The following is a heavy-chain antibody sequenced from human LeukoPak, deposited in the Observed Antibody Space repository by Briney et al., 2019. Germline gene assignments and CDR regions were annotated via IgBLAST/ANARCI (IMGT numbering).Heavy chain of an antibody. J-gene: IGHJ6*03. CDR1: GYTFTGYY. Sequence: ASVKVSCKASGYTFTGYYMHWVRQAPGQGFEWMGWINTNTGNPTYAQGFTGRFVFSLDTSVSTAYLQISSLKAEDTAVYYCAREGGYNWNFHYYYYYMDVWGKGTTVTVSS. CDR3: AREGGYNWNFHYYYYYMDV. V-gene: IGHV7-4-1*02. CDR2: INTNTGNP. D-gene: IGHD1-7*01.